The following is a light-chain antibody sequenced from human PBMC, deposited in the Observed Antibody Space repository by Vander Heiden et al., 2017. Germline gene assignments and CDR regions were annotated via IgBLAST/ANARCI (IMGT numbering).Light chain of an antibody. CDR1: QSVSIW. J-gene: IGKJ1*01. CDR3: QQYKSYRT. Sequence: DIQMTQSPSTLSTSVGARVIITCRASQSVSIWLAWYQQKPGKAPKLLIYKASSLGSGVPSRFSGSGSGTEFTLTINSLQPDDFATYYCQQYKSYRTFGQGTKVEIK. V-gene: IGKV1-5*03. CDR2: KAS.